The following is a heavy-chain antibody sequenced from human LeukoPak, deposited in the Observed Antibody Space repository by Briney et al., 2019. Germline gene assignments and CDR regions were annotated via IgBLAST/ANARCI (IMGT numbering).Heavy chain of an antibody. V-gene: IGHV1-18*01. J-gene: IGHJ6*03. CDR3: ARVDGATWDYYYYMDV. CDR2: ISAYNGNT. Sequence: GASVKVSCKASGYTFTSYGISWVRQAPGQGLEWMGWISAYNGNTNYAQKLQGRVTMTTDTSTSTAYMEPRSLRSDDTAVYYCARVDGATWDYYYYMDVWGKGTTVTVSS. CDR1: GYTFTSYG. D-gene: IGHD1-26*01.